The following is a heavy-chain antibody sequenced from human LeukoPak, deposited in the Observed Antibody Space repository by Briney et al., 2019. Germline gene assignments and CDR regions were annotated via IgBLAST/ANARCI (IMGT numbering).Heavy chain of an antibody. CDR2: ISSSSSYI. V-gene: IGHV3-21*01. CDR3: ARVDAHHYYGMDV. CDR1: GFTFSSYS. Sequence: GGSLRLSCAASGFTFSSYSMNWVRQAPGKGLEWVSSISSSSSYIYYADSVKGRFTISRDNAKNSLYLQMNSLRAEDTAVYYCARVDAHHYYGMDVWGQGTTVTVSS. J-gene: IGHJ6*02.